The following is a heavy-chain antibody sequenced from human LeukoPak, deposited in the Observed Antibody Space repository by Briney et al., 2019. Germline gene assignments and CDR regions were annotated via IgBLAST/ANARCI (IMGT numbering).Heavy chain of an antibody. Sequence: ASVKVSCKASGYTFTGYYMHWVRQAPGQGLEWMGWINPNSGGTNYAQKFQGRVTMTRDTSTSTAYMELRSLRSDDTAVYYCARDTPFGDFWSGYKAFDYWGQGTLVTVSS. CDR2: INPNSGGT. CDR3: ARDTPFGDFWSGYKAFDY. CDR1: GYTFTGYY. V-gene: IGHV1-2*02. D-gene: IGHD3-3*01. J-gene: IGHJ4*02.